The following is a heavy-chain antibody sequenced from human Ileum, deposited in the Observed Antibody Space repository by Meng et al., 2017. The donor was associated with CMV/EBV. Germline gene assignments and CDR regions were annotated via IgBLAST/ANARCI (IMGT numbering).Heavy chain of an antibody. D-gene: IGHD1-14*01. Sequence: GESLKISCAASGFTFTNAWMNWVRQAPGKGLEWVGFIKSKIDGGTADYAAPVKGRFTISRDDSKVSLYLQMNSLKTEDTAVYYCARGNRAFDYWGQGTLVTVSS. J-gene: IGHJ4*02. CDR1: GFTFTNAW. CDR3: ARGNRAFDY. V-gene: IGHV3-15*01. CDR2: IKSKIDGGTA.